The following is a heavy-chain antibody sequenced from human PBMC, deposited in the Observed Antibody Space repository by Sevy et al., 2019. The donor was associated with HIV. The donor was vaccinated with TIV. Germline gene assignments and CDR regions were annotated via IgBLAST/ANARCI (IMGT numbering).Heavy chain of an antibody. J-gene: IGHJ4*02. CDR1: GDTFTNNY. V-gene: IGHV1-46*01. CDR2: IDPSGGNA. Sequence: ASVKVSCKASGDTFTNNYLHWVRQAPGQGLEWMGIIDPSGGNASYAQKFQGRDSMTRDTSTSTVHMDLSSLRSEDTAVYYCVRADPAQHFDSWGQGTLVTVSS. CDR3: VRADPAQHFDS.